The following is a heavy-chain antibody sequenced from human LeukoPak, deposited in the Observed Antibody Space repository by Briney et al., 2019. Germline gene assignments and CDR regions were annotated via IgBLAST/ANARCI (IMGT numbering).Heavy chain of an antibody. D-gene: IGHD6-13*01. J-gene: IGHJ2*01. CDR1: RYNFTSNA. CDR2: INTNTGDP. V-gene: IGHV7-4-1*02. CDR3: AVGLNSRWPNWYFDL. Sequence: ASVKVSCKASRYNFTSNAMHWVRQAPGQGLEWMGWINTNTGDPTYAQGFTGRFVFSLDTSVTTTYLQINSLKAEDTAVYYCAVGLNSRWPNWYFDLWGRGILVTVSS.